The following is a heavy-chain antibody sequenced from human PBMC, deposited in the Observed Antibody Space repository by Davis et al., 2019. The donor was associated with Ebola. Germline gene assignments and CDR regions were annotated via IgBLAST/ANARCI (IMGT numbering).Heavy chain of an antibody. D-gene: IGHD2-21*02. CDR1: GFTLSSYW. CDR3: GRDPALVVTGGGGLFGL. J-gene: IGHJ2*01. V-gene: IGHV3-53*01. Sequence: GESLKLSCAASGFTLSSYWMHWVRQAPGKGLEWVSVIHSGGSTNSGDSVKGRFTISRDNLKNMLYLQLNSLRAEDTAVYYCGRDPALVVTGGGGLFGLWGRGTLVTVSS. CDR2: IHSGGST.